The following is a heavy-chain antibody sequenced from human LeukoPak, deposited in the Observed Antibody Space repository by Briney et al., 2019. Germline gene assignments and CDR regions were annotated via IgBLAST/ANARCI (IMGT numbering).Heavy chain of an antibody. V-gene: IGHV3-30*03. D-gene: IGHD5-12*01. Sequence: GGSLRLSCAPSGFTFNSYSMNWVRQAPGKGLEWVAVVSSDGSKKFYADSVKGRFSISRDNSKNTLYLQMNSLRTEDTAVYYCARDRAYSGNDATYFDCWGQGTLVTVSS. CDR3: ARDRAYSGNDATYFDC. CDR1: GFTFNSYS. J-gene: IGHJ4*02. CDR2: VSSDGSKK.